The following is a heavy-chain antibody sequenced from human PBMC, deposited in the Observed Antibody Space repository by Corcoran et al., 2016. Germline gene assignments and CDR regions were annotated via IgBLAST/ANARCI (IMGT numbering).Heavy chain of an antibody. J-gene: IGHJ6*02. Sequence: QLQLQESGPGLVKPSETLSITCAVSGGSISRSSYYWCWIRQPPGKGLEWIGDIHDTGSTYYNPSLKSRVTIYVDTSKSQLSLKVTSVTAADTAVYYGARLESGSGYYYGMDVWGQGTTVTVSS. CDR1: GGSISRSSYY. D-gene: IGHD5-12*01. CDR3: ARLESGSGYYYGMDV. CDR2: IHDTGST. V-gene: IGHV4-39*01.